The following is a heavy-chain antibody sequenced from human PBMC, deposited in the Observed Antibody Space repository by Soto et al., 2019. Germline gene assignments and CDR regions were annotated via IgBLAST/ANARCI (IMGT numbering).Heavy chain of an antibody. V-gene: IGHV1-18*01. CDR1: GYTFTNYA. J-gene: IGHJ4*02. CDR3: ARDGVAVTTGIAGY. D-gene: IGHD4-4*01. CDR2: INVYDGNT. Sequence: QVQLVQCGAEVKKPGASVKVSCKASGYTFTNYAVTWVRQAPGQGLEWMGWINVYDGNTKYAQKFQGRVTMTTDTSTNTVYMELRSLTSDDTAVYYCARDGVAVTTGIAGYWGQGTLVTVSS.